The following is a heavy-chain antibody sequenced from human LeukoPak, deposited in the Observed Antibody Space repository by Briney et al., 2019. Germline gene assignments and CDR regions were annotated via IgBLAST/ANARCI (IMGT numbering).Heavy chain of an antibody. CDR2: INHSGST. J-gene: IGHJ4*02. D-gene: IGHD4-17*01. CDR1: GDSINNNNYY. CDR3: ARFTPTVNDY. Sequence: SETLSLTCTVSGDSINNNNYYWSWIRQPPGKGLEWIGEINHSGSTNYNPSLKSRVTISVDTSKNQFSLKLSSVTAADTAVYYCARFTPTVNDYWGQGTLVTVSS. V-gene: IGHV4-39*07.